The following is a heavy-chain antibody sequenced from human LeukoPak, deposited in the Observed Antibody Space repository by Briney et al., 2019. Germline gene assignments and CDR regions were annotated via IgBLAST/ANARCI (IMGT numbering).Heavy chain of an antibody. J-gene: IGHJ4*02. CDR3: ARAYYGSGTSHFDS. CDR2: ISSSSSYI. Sequence: GGSLRLSCAASGFSFSIYSMSWVRQAPGKGLEWVSSISSSSSYIYYADSVKGRFTISRDNAKNSLYLQMDSLRAEDTAVYYCARAYYGSGTSHFDSWGQGTLVTVSS. D-gene: IGHD3-10*01. V-gene: IGHV3-21*01. CDR1: GFSFSIYS.